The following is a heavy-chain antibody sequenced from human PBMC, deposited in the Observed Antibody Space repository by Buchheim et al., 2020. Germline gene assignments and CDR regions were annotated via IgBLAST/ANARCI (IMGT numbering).Heavy chain of an antibody. Sequence: QVQLVESGGDVVQPGRSLRLSCAASQFTFSSHAMHWVRQAPAKGLEWVADMSYDGGSTMYAESVKGRFTISRDNSKNTLYLEMNSLRDEDTAVYYCATGSRSGVSTKDVHDYWGQGTL. D-gene: IGHD5/OR15-5a*01. CDR3: ATGSRSGVSTKDVHDY. J-gene: IGHJ4*02. V-gene: IGHV3-30-3*01. CDR2: MSYDGGST. CDR1: QFTFSSHA.